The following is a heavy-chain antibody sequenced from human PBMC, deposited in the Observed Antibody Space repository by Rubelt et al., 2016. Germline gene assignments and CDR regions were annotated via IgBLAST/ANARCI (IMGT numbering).Heavy chain of an antibody. D-gene: IGHD3-22*01. CDR1: GYY. CDR3: ARDEGYYYDSSGYFGY. Sequence: GYYWSWIRQPPGKGLEWIGEINHSGSTNYNPSLKSRVTISVDTSKNQFSLKLSSVTAADTAVYYCARDEGYYYDSSGYFGYWGQGTLVTVSS. V-gene: IGHV4-34*01. CDR2: INHSGST. J-gene: IGHJ4*02.